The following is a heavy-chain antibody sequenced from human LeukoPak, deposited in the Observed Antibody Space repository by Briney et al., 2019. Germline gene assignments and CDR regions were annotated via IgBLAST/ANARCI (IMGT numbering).Heavy chain of an antibody. J-gene: IGHJ4*02. Sequence: SETLSLTCTVSGGSISSYYWSWIRQPAGKGLEWIGRIYTSGSTNYNPSLKSRVTMSVDTSKNQFSLKLSSVTAADTAVYYCERWRITVTSPYFDYWGQGTPVTVSS. CDR2: IYTSGST. CDR3: ERWRITVTSPYFDY. D-gene: IGHD4-17*01. CDR1: GGSISSYY. V-gene: IGHV4-4*07.